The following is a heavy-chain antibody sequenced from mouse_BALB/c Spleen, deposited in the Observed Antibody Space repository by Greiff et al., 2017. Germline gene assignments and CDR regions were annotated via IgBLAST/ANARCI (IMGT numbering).Heavy chain of an antibody. CDR1: GFTFSSYA. J-gene: IGHJ4*01. CDR3: ARGGIVYSMDY. V-gene: IGHV5-6-5*01. CDR2: ISSGGST. Sequence: DVHLVESGGGLVKPGGSLKLSCAASGFTFSSYAMSWVRQTPEKRLEWVASISSGGSTYYPDSVKGRFTISRDNARNILYLQMSSLRSEDTAMYYCARGGIVYSMDYWGQGTSVTVSS.